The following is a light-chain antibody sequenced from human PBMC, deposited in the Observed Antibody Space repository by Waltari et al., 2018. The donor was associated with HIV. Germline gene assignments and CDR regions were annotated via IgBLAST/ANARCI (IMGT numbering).Light chain of an antibody. V-gene: IGKV4-1*01. Sequence: DIVMTQSPESLHVSLGERASITCKPSQSLLYTSNNKNFLAWYQQKPGQPPKLLIYWAFTRESGVPDRFSGSGSGTDFTLTISGLQADDVAIYYCQQYYTTPLTFGGGTKVEI. CDR1: QSLLYTSNNKNF. J-gene: IGKJ4*01. CDR3: QQYYTTPLT. CDR2: WAF.